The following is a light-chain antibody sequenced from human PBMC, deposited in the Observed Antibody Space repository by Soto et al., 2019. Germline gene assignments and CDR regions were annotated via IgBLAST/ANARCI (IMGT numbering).Light chain of an antibody. V-gene: IGKV3-11*01. Sequence: EIVLTQSPATLSLSPGERATLSCRASQSVSSYLAWYQQKPGQAPRLLIYDASNRATGIPARFSGSGSGTAFTLSISSLEPEDFAVYYCQHRWKTFGQGTKVEIK. CDR2: DAS. CDR3: QHRWKT. J-gene: IGKJ1*01. CDR1: QSVSSY.